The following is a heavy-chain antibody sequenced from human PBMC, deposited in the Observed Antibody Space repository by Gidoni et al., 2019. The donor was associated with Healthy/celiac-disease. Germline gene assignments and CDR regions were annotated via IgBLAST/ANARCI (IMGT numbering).Heavy chain of an antibody. D-gene: IGHD3-22*01. V-gene: IGHV3-21*01. J-gene: IGHJ4*02. CDR1: GFTFSSYS. CDR2: ISSSSSYI. Sequence: EVQLAESVGGLVKPGGSLRLSCAASGFTFSSYSMNWVRQAPGKGLEWVSSISSSSSYIYCADSVKGRFTITRDNAKNSLYLQMNSLRAEDTAVYYCARDRGHYYDSSGSDYWGQGTLVTVSS. CDR3: ARDRGHYYDSSGSDY.